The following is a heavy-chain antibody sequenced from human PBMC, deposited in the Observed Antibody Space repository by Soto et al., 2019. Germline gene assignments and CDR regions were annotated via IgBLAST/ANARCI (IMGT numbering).Heavy chain of an antibody. V-gene: IGHV5-51*01. CDR3: ARHYSSGYYSDYYGMDV. CDR2: IYPDDSDT. Sequence: GESLKISCKGSGYRFTTDWIGWVRQMPGKGLEWMGIIYPDDSDTIYSPSFQGQVTISADKSISTAYLQWSSLKASDTAMYYCARHYSSGYYSDYYGMDVWGQGTTVTVSS. J-gene: IGHJ6*02. CDR1: GYRFTTDW. D-gene: IGHD3-22*01.